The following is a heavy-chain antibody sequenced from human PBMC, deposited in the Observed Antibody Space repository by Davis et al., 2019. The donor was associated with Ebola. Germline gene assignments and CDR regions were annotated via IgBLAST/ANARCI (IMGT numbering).Heavy chain of an antibody. CDR2: MNPTSGNT. J-gene: IGHJ6*02. Sequence: ASVQVSCKASGYSFNSYNINWVRQAAGQGLQWMGWMNPTSGNTGYAQKIEGRVTMTRDASISTAYMELSSLTSEDTAVYYCARSRGWLFHYGMDVWGQGTTVTVSS. CDR1: GYSFNSYN. V-gene: IGHV1-8*01. D-gene: IGHD3-9*01. CDR3: ARSRGWLFHYGMDV.